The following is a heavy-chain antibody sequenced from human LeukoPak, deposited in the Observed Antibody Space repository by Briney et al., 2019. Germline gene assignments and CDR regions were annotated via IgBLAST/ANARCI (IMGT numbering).Heavy chain of an antibody. D-gene: IGHD3-10*01. Sequence: ASVKVSCKASGGTFSSYAISWVRQAPGQGLEWMGGIIPIFGTANYAQKFRGRVTITTDESTSTAYMELSSLRSEDTAVYYCARVGEQPPPTGHYYYYYMDVWGKGTTVTVSS. CDR3: ARVGEQPPPTGHYYYYYMDV. V-gene: IGHV1-69*05. J-gene: IGHJ6*03. CDR1: GGTFSSYA. CDR2: IIPIFGTA.